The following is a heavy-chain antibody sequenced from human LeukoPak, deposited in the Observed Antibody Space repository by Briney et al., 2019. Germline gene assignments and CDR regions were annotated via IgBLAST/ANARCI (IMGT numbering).Heavy chain of an antibody. D-gene: IGHD2-15*01. Sequence: GGSLRLSCAASGFTFNTYAMNWVRQAPGRGLEWVSAISDSGGSTYYADSVKGRFTISRDNSKNTVYLQIHRLRAEDTAVYYCAKGKGSSSSSIDWWGQGTLVTVSS. CDR3: AKGKGSSSSSIDW. V-gene: IGHV3-23*01. CDR2: ISDSGGST. CDR1: GFTFNTYA. J-gene: IGHJ4*02.